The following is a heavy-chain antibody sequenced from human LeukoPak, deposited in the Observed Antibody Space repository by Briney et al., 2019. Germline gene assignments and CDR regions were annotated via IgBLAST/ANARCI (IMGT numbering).Heavy chain of an antibody. CDR2: ISGSGGNT. Sequence: GGSLRLSCAASGLTFSSYAMSWVRQSPGKGLEWVSAISGSGGNTYSADSVKGRCTISRDNSKKTLFLHMNSLRAEDTAVYYCARGMSATSGYLELEYWGQGTLVTVST. J-gene: IGHJ4*02. V-gene: IGHV3-23*01. CDR1: GLTFSSYA. CDR3: ARGMSATSGYLELEY. D-gene: IGHD3-22*01.